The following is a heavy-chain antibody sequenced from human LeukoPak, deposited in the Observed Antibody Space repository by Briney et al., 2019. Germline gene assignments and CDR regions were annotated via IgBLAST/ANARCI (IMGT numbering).Heavy chain of an antibody. D-gene: IGHD4-17*01. CDR3: ARSDDYGDYVPVY. Sequence: GGSLRLSCAASGFSFSSHTMHWVRQAPGKGLEYVSTISSTGDSTYYANSVKGRLTISRDNSKNTLYLQMGSLRAGDMAVYYCARSDDYGDYVPVYWGQGTLVTVSS. CDR1: GFSFSSHT. CDR2: ISSTGDST. V-gene: IGHV3-64*01. J-gene: IGHJ4*02.